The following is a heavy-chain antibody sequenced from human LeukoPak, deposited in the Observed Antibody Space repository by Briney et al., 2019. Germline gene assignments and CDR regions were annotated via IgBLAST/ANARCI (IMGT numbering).Heavy chain of an antibody. D-gene: IGHD3-3*01. CDR3: ATRITIFGVVIGRPDNWFDP. V-gene: IGHV4-34*01. CDR2: INHSGST. J-gene: IGHJ5*02. CDR1: GGSFSGYY. Sequence: PSETLSLTCAVYGGSFSGYYWSWIRQPPRKGLEWIGEINHSGSTNYNPSLKSRVTISVDTSKNQFSLKLSSVTAADTAVYYRATRITIFGVVIGRPDNWFDPWGQGTLVTVSS.